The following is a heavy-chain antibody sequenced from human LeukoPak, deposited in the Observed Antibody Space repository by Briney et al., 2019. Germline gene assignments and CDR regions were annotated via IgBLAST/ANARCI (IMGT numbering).Heavy chain of an antibody. CDR2: ISSSGSTI. J-gene: IGHJ3*02. CDR3: ARDLTGSDAFDI. Sequence: GGSLRLSCAASGFTFSSYGMSWVRQAPGKGLEWVSYISSSGSTIYYADSVKGRFTISRDNAKNSLYLQMNSLRAEDTAVYYCARDLTGSDAFDIWGQGTMVTVSS. CDR1: GFTFSSYG. V-gene: IGHV3-48*04. D-gene: IGHD3-10*01.